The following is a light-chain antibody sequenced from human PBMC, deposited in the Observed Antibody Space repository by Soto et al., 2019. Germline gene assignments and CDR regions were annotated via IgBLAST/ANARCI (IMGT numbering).Light chain of an antibody. Sequence: EIVMTQSPATLSVSPGVRATLSCRASQSVSSNLAWYQQKPGQAPRLLIYGASTRATGIPARFSGSGSGTEFTPTISSLQSEDFAVYYCQQYNNWPPLTFGGGTKVEIK. V-gene: IGKV3-15*01. CDR3: QQYNNWPPLT. CDR1: QSVSSN. CDR2: GAS. J-gene: IGKJ4*01.